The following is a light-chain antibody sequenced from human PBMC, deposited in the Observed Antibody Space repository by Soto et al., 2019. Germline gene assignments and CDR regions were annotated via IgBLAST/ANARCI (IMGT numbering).Light chain of an antibody. CDR2: GNS. CDR3: SSYTSSSTQV. V-gene: IGLV1-40*01. J-gene: IGLJ2*01. Sequence: QSVLTQPPSVSGAPGQRVTISCTGSSSNIGAGYDVHWYQQLPGTAPKLLIYGNSNRPSGVPDRFSGSKSGTSASLTISGLQAEDEADYSCSSYTSSSTQVFGGGTKVTVL. CDR1: SSNIGAGYD.